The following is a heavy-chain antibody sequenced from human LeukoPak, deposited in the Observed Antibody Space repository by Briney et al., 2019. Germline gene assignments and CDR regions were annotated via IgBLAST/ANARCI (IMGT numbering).Heavy chain of an antibody. CDR1: GGTFSSYA. V-gene: IGHV1-69*04. CDR3: ARDPVDTQPLAIDY. Sequence: GASVKVSCKASGGTFSSYAISWVRQAPGQGLEWMGRIIPILGITNYAQKFQGRVTITADKSTSTAYMELSSLRSEDTAVYYCARDPVDTQPLAIDYWGQGTLVTVSS. D-gene: IGHD5-18*01. CDR2: IIPILGIT. J-gene: IGHJ4*02.